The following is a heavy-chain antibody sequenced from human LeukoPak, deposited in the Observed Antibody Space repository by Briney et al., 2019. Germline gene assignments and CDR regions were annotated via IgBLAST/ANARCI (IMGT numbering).Heavy chain of an antibody. CDR3: ARFRPGIAAADAFDI. J-gene: IGHJ3*02. CDR2: IYYSGRT. CDR1: GGSISSYY. D-gene: IGHD6-13*01. Sequence: SETLCLTCTVSGGSISSYYWSWIRQPPGKGLEWIGYIYYSGRTNYNPSLKSRVTISVDTSKNQFSLKLSSVTAADTAVYYCARFRPGIAAADAFDIWGQGTMVTVSS. V-gene: IGHV4-59*01.